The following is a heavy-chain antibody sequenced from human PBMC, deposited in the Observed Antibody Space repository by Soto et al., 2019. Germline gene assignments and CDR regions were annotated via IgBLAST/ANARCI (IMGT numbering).Heavy chain of an antibody. V-gene: IGHV5-10-1*01. Sequence: GSLKISCKGSGYSFTSYWISWVRQMPGKGLEWMGRIDPSDSYTDYSPSFQGHVTISADKAISTAYLQWSSLKASDTAMYYCASMVRGATPYYDGMDVWGQGTTVTVS. CDR3: ASMVRGATPYYDGMDV. D-gene: IGHD3-10*01. CDR2: IDPSDSYT. J-gene: IGHJ6*02. CDR1: GYSFTSYW.